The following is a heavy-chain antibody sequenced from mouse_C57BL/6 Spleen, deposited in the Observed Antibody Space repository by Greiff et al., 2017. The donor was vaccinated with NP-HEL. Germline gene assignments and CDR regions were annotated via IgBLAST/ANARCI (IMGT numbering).Heavy chain of an antibody. CDR1: GFTFSSYG. CDR2: ISSGGSYT. CDR3: ARQDDYETSYYAMDY. D-gene: IGHD2-4*01. J-gene: IGHJ4*01. V-gene: IGHV5-6*01. Sequence: EVQGVESGGDLVKPGGSLKLSCAASGFTFSSYGMSWVRQTPDKRLEWVATISSGGSYTYYPDSVKGRFTISRDNAKNTLYLQMSSLKSEDTAMYYCARQDDYETSYYAMDYWGQGTSVTVSS.